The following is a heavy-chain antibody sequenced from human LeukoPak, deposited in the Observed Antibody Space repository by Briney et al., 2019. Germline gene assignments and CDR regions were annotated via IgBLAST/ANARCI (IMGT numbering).Heavy chain of an antibody. CDR1: GGTFSSYA. Sequence: GGSVKVSCKASGGTFSSYAISWVRQAPGQGLEWMGRIIPILGIANYAQKFQGRVTITADKSTSTAYMELSSLRSEDTAVYYCARGRRGTMVRGETPHYYYGMDVWGLGTTVTVSS. D-gene: IGHD3-10*01. J-gene: IGHJ6*02. CDR3: ARGRRGTMVRGETPHYYYGMDV. V-gene: IGHV1-69*04. CDR2: IIPILGIA.